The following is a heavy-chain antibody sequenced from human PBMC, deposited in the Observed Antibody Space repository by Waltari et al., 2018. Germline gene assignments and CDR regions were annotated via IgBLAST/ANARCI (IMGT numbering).Heavy chain of an antibody. CDR2: TNQDGSEK. J-gene: IGHJ4*02. Sequence: EVQLVESGGGLVQPGGSLRLSCAASGFTFSNYWMNWVRQAPGKGLEWVATTNQDGSEKSYLDAVKGRFTISRDNAKNSLYLQMDSLRVEDTAVYYCALNSRHCPNAACYDYWGQGTLVTVSS. CDR3: ALNSRHCPNAACYDY. D-gene: IGHD2-8*01. CDR1: GFTFSNYW. V-gene: IGHV3-7*01.